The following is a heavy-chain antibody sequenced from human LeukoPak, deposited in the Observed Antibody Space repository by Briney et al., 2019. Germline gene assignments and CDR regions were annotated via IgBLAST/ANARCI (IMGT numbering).Heavy chain of an antibody. CDR3: AREDYYDSSGYYPTWFDP. Sequence: ASVTVSCKASGYTFTGYYMHWVRQAPGQGLEWMGRINPNSGGTNYAQKFQGRVTMTRDTSISTAYMELSRLRSDDTAVYYCAREDYYDSSGYYPTWFDPWGQGTLVTVSS. CDR2: INPNSGGT. CDR1: GYTFTGYY. J-gene: IGHJ5*02. V-gene: IGHV1-2*06. D-gene: IGHD3-22*01.